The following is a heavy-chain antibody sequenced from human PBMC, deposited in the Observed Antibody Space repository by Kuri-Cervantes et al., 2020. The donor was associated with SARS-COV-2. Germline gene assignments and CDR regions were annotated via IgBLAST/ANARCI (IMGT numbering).Heavy chain of an antibody. CDR2: INPNSGGT. Sequence: VKVSCKASGYTFTGYYMHWVRQAPGQGLEWMGWINPNSGGTNYAQKFQGWVTMTRDTSISTAYMELSRLRSDDTAVYYCARGVTPNYGMDVWGQGTTVTVSS. CDR1: GYTFTGYY. D-gene: IGHD2-21*02. J-gene: IGHJ6*02. V-gene: IGHV1-2*04. CDR3: ARGVTPNYGMDV.